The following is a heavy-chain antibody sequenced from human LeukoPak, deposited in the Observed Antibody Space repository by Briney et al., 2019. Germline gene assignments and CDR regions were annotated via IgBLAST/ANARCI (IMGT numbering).Heavy chain of an antibody. D-gene: IGHD5-12*01. CDR1: GGSISKSNHY. J-gene: IGHJ4*02. CDR2: IYYGGST. Sequence: PSETLSLTCSVSGGSISKSNHYWGWIRQPPGKGLEWIGSIYYGGSTYYNPSLKSRVTISVDTSKNQFSLRLRSVTAADTAVYYCARSPNSGYDPFDYWGQGTLVTVSS. V-gene: IGHV4-39*01. CDR3: ARSPNSGYDPFDY.